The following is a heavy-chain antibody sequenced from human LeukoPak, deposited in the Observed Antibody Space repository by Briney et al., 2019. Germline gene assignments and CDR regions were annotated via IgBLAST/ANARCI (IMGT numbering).Heavy chain of an antibody. V-gene: IGHV5-51*01. D-gene: IGHD6-25*01. CDR3: ARRTDSGWKSFDP. CDR1: GYRFTSYW. J-gene: IGHJ5*02. Sequence: GDCLKISCKASGYRFTSYWIGWVRKMPGKGLEWMGVIHPGEYEIRYSPSFEGQVTISADKSISPASMQWSSLKASDTAMYYCARRTDSGWKSFDPWGQGTLVTVSS. CDR2: IHPGEYEI.